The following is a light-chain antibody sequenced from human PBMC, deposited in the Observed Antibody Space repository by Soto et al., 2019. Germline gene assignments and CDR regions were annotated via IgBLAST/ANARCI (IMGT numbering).Light chain of an antibody. J-gene: IGKJ2*01. Sequence: EIVLTQSPGTLSLSPGERATLSCRASQSVSSNYLAWYQQRPGQAPSLLIYVASSRAAGIPDRFSGSGSGTDFTLTISRLEPEDFAVYYCQQFGRALYTFGQGTKLEIK. V-gene: IGKV3-20*01. CDR3: QQFGRALYT. CDR2: VAS. CDR1: QSVSSNY.